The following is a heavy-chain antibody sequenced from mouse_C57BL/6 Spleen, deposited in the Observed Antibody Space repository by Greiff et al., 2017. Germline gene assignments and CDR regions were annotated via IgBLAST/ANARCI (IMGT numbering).Heavy chain of an antibody. CDR3: AREGSSYDYYAMDY. V-gene: IGHV1-82*01. CDR1: GYAFSSSW. Sequence: QVQLKQSGPELVKPGASVKISCKASGYAFSSSWMNWVKQRPGKGLEWIGRIYPGDGDTNYNGKFKGKATRTADKSSSTAYMQLSSLTSEDSAVYFCAREGSSYDYYAMDYWGQGTSVTVSS. J-gene: IGHJ4*01. CDR2: IYPGDGDT. D-gene: IGHD1-1*01.